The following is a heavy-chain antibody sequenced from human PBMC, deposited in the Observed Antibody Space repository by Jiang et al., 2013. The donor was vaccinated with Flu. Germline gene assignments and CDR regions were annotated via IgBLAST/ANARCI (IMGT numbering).Heavy chain of an antibody. CDR3: ARHSGSAMVIGDGN. V-gene: IGHV4-59*08. D-gene: IGHD5-18*01. Sequence: GSGLVKPSETLSLTCTVSGGSISNYYCSWIRQPPGKGLEWIGYVYYSGSTNYSPSLKSRVTMSVDTSKNQFSLKLSSVTAADTAFYYCARHSGSAMVIGDGNWGQGILITVSS. CDR2: VYYSGST. J-gene: IGHJ4*02. CDR1: GGSISNYY.